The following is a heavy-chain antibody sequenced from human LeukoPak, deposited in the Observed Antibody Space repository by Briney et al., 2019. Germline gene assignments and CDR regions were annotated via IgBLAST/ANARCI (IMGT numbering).Heavy chain of an antibody. D-gene: IGHD4-17*01. CDR1: GYTFTSYD. Sequence: ASVKVSCTASGYTFTSYDINWVRQATGQGLEWMGWMNPNSGNTGYAQKFQGRVTMTRNTSISTAYMELSSLRSEDTAVYYCARSRDYVDYYYYYGMDVWGQGTTVTVSS. J-gene: IGHJ6*02. CDR2: MNPNSGNT. CDR3: ARSRDYVDYYYYYGMDV. V-gene: IGHV1-8*01.